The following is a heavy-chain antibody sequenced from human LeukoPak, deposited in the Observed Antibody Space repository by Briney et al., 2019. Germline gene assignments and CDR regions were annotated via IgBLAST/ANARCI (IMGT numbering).Heavy chain of an antibody. Sequence: PGGSLRLSCAASGFTFSRYWMHWVRQAPGKGLVWVSRTNSDGSSTNYADSVKGRFTISRDNAKNTLSLQMNSLRAEDTAVYYCAREGLVCIRTSCYLAAFDLWGQGTVVTVSS. CDR1: GFTFSRYW. CDR3: AREGLVCIRTSCYLAAFDL. D-gene: IGHD2-2*01. V-gene: IGHV3-74*01. J-gene: IGHJ3*01. CDR2: TNSDGSST.